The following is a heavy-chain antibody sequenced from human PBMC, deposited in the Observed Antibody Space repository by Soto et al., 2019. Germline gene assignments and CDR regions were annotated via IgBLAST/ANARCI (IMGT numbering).Heavy chain of an antibody. V-gene: IGHV3-66*01. CDR2: IYSGGST. J-gene: IGHJ6*04. Sequence: GGSLRLSCAASGFTVSSNYMSWVRQAPGKGLEWVSVIYSGGSTYYADSVKGRFTISRDNSKNTLYLQMNSLRAEDTAVYYCARGPDSKRLDVWGKGTTVTVAS. CDR1: GFTVSSNY. CDR3: ARGPDSKRLDV. D-gene: IGHD4-4*01.